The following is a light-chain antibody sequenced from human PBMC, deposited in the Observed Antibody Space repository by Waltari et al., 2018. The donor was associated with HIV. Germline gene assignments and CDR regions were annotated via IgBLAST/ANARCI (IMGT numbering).Light chain of an antibody. CDR2: SNR. Sequence: QSVLKQPPSVSGAPGQRVHTSCTGGSNVAEHDAHWFQQFPGTAPKLLIYSNRYRPSGVPDRFSGSNSGNSASLAITGLQAEDEYTYYCQSYDSSLGGRVFGGGTNVTVL. CDR3: QSYDSSLGGRV. CDR1: SNVAEHD. V-gene: IGLV1-40*01. J-gene: IGLJ3*02.